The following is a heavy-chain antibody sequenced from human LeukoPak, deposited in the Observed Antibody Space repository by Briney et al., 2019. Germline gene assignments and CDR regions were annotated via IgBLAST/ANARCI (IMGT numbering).Heavy chain of an antibody. V-gene: IGHV3-21*01. CDR2: ISSSRGYI. Sequence: GGSLRLSCAASGFTFSSHSMSWVRQAPGKGLEWVSSISSSRGYIYYADSVKGRFTISRDNARNSLYLQMNSLRAEETAVYYCARDTLTWRSSWYDYWGQGTLVTVSS. D-gene: IGHD6-13*01. J-gene: IGHJ4*02. CDR3: ARDTLTWRSSWYDY. CDR1: GFTFSSHS.